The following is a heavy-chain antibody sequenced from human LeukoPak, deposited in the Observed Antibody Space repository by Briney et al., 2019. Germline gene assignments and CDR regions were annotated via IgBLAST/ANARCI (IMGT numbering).Heavy chain of an antibody. D-gene: IGHD3-3*01. CDR1: GYTFTSYA. CDR3: AKDYDFWSDPLRGAFDI. Sequence: ASVKVSCKGSGYTFTSYAMHWVRQAPGQRLEWMGWINAGNGNTKYSQKFQGRVTVTRDTSASTAYMELSSLRPEDTAVYYCAKDYDFWSDPLRGAFDIWGQGTMVTVSS. V-gene: IGHV1-3*01. CDR2: INAGNGNT. J-gene: IGHJ3*02.